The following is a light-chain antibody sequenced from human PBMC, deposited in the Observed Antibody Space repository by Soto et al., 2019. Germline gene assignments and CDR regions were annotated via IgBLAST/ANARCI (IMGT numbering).Light chain of an antibody. CDR1: QGIGSD. CDR3: LQHNSFPRS. V-gene: IGKV1-17*03. Sequence: DIQMTQSPSAMSASVGDRVTIACRASQGIGSDLAWYQQKPGQVPKRLIFAASSLQGGVPSRFSGSGSGTEFTLTISSLRPEDFATYYCLQHNSFPRSFGQGTKVEV. CDR2: AAS. J-gene: IGKJ1*01.